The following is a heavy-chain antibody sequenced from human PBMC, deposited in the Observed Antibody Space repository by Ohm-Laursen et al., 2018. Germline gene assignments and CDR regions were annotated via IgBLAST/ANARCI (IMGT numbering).Heavy chain of an antibody. Sequence: SLRLSCTASGFTFSTHAMHWVRQAPGRGLEWVAFIWNDGSHKYYVASVKGRFTISRDNSKNTVYLQMNSLSAGDTAVYYCARHGRWCFDSWGQGTLVTVSS. CDR2: IWNDGSHK. D-gene: IGHD2-8*02. CDR1: GFTFSTHA. J-gene: IGHJ4*02. V-gene: IGHV3-33*01. CDR3: ARHGRWCFDS.